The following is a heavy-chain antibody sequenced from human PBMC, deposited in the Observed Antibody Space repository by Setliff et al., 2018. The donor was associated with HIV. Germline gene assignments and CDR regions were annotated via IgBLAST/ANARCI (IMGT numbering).Heavy chain of an antibody. CDR3: AKGQDGLRYNWFDP. CDR2: ISGSGGST. CDR1: GFTFSSYA. V-gene: IGHV3-23*01. J-gene: IGHJ5*02. Sequence: PGGSLRLSCAASGFTFSSYAMSWVRQAPGKGLEWVSAISGSGGSTYYADSVKGRFTISRDNSKNMLYLQMNSLRAEDTAVYYCAKGQDGLRYNWFDPWGHGTLVTVSS.